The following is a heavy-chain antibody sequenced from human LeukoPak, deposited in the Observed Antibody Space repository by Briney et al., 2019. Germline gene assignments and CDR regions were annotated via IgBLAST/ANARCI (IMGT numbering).Heavy chain of an antibody. CDR2: ISAYNGNT. D-gene: IGHD2-15*01. J-gene: IGHJ4*02. Sequence: ASVKVSCKASGYTFTSYDINWVRQATGQGLEWMGWISAYNGNTNYAQKLQGRVTMTTDTSTSTAYMELRSLRSDDTAVYYCARRNIVEVDYWGQGTLVTVSS. V-gene: IGHV1-18*01. CDR1: GYTFTSYD. CDR3: ARRNIVEVDY.